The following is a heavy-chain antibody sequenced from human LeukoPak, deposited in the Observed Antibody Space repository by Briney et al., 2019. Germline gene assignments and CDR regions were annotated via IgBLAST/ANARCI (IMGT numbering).Heavy chain of an antibody. V-gene: IGHV4-59*01. CDR3: ARATSHRSYFDY. D-gene: IGHD2-2*01. CDR1: GGSISGYY. Sequence: PSETLSLTCTVSGGSISGYYLTWIRQTPGKGLEWIGYSYYSGSTNYNPSLESRVTISVDTSANQFSLKLSSVTAADTAVYYCARATSHRSYFDYWGQGALVTVSS. CDR2: SYYSGST. J-gene: IGHJ4*02.